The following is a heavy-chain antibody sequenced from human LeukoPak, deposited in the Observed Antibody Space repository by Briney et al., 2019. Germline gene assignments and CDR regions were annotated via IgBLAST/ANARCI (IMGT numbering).Heavy chain of an antibody. D-gene: IGHD3-9*01. CDR3: ARNSDILTGYYLVDP. Sequence: GASVKVSCKASGYTFTSYGISWVRQAPGQGLEWMGWISAYNGNTNYAQKLQGRVTMTTDTSTSTAYMELSRLRSDDTAVYYCARNSDILTGYYLVDPWGQGTLVTVSS. V-gene: IGHV1-18*01. J-gene: IGHJ5*02. CDR1: GYTFTSYG. CDR2: ISAYNGNT.